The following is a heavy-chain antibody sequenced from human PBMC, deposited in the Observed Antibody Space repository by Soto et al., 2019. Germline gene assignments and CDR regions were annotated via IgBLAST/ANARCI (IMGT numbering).Heavy chain of an antibody. V-gene: IGHV1-69*04. CDR1: GGTFSSYT. Sequence: SVKVSCKASGGTFSSYTISWVRQAPGQGLEWMGRIIPILGIANYAQKFQGRVTITADKSTSTAYMELSSLRSEDTAVYYCARDFWRYSGYDGYDYWGQGTLVTVSS. CDR2: IIPILGIA. D-gene: IGHD5-12*01. CDR3: ARDFWRYSGYDGYDY. J-gene: IGHJ4*02.